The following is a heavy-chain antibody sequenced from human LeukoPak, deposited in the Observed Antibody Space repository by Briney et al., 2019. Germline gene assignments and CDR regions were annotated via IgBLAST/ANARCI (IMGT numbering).Heavy chain of an antibody. CDR2: INQDGSDK. J-gene: IGHJ4*02. V-gene: IGHV3-7*01. CDR1: GFTFSSYG. Sequence: GGTLRLSCAASGFTFSSYGMSWVRQAPGKGLEWVASINQDGSDKYYVESVKGRFTISRDNAKNSLYLQMNSLRADDTAVYYCAKADDTRYYFDYWGQGTLVTVSS. D-gene: IGHD3-9*01. CDR3: AKADDTRYYFDY.